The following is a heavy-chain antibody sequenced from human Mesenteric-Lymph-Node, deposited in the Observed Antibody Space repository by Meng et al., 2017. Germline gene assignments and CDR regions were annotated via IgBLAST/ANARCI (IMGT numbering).Heavy chain of an antibody. CDR3: ARGGADTAVGHHY. D-gene: IGHD5-18*01. Sequence: GESLKISCAASGFTVSSYAMHWVRQAPGKGLEWVAVISYDGSNKYYADSVKGRFTISRDNSKNTLYLQMNSLRAEDTAVYYCARGGADTAVGHHYWGQGTLVTVSS. CDR1: GFTVSSYA. CDR2: ISYDGSNK. J-gene: IGHJ4*02. V-gene: IGHV3-30*04.